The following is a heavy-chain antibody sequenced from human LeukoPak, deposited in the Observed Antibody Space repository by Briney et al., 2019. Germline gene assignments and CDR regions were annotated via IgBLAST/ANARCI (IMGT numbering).Heavy chain of an antibody. Sequence: GGSLRLSCAASGFTFSSYAMSWVRQAPGKGLEWVSAISGSGGSTYYADSVKGRFTISRDNSKDTLYLQMNSLRAEDTAVYYCAKDTVEYYYDSSGYYWGQGTLVTVSS. CDR3: AKDTVEYYYDSSGYY. J-gene: IGHJ4*02. CDR1: GFTFSSYA. V-gene: IGHV3-23*01. D-gene: IGHD3-22*01. CDR2: ISGSGGST.